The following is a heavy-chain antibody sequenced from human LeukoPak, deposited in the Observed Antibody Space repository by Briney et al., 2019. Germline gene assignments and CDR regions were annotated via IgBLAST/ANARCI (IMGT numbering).Heavy chain of an antibody. CDR1: GYTFTSYG. V-gene: IGHV1-18*01. CDR3: ARDDTIFGVVTPVDY. CDR2: ISAYNGNT. J-gene: IGHJ4*02. Sequence: SVKVSCKASGYTFTSYGISWVRQAPGQGLEWMGWISAYNGNTNYAQKLQGRVTMTTDTSTSTAYMELRSLRSDDTAVYYCARDDTIFGVVTPVDYWGQGTLVTVSS. D-gene: IGHD3-3*01.